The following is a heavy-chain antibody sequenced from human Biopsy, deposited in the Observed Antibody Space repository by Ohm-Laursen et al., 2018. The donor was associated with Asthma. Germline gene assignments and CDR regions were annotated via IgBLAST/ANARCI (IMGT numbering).Heavy chain of an antibody. D-gene: IGHD2-21*01. CDR3: VRWRSGYPDHYSDF. CDR1: GFPISNYG. Sequence: SLRLSCAASGFPISNYGMHWVRQAPGKGLEWVAVMSYDDSRTRYADSVKGRFTISRDNSKNTLDLQMNSLRGDDTAVYYCVRWRSGYPDHYSDFWGLGTLVTVSS. V-gene: IGHV3-30*03. CDR2: MSYDDSRT. J-gene: IGHJ4*02.